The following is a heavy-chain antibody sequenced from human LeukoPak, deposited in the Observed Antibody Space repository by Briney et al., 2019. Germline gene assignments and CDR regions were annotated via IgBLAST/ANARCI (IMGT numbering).Heavy chain of an antibody. CDR2: IGTAGDT. D-gene: IGHD1-1*01. J-gene: IGHJ3*02. CDR3: ARSSASLEAFDI. V-gene: IGHV3-13*01. CDR1: GFTFSSYD. Sequence: GSLRLSCAASGFTFSSYDMHWVRQATGKGREWVSAIGTAGDTYYPGSVKSRFTISRENAKNSLYLQMNSLRAGDTAVYYCARSSASLEAFDIWGQGTMVTVSS.